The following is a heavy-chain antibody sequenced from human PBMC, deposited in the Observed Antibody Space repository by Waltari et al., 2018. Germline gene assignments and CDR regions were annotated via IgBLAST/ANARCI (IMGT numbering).Heavy chain of an antibody. J-gene: IGHJ4*02. Sequence: QVQLVESGGGVVQPGRSLRLSCAASGFTFSSYGMHWVRQAPGKGVEWVAVISYDGSNKYYADSVKGRFTISRDNSKNTLYLQMNSLRAEDTAVYYCARYIVGTMVDYWSPGTLVTVSS. CDR3: ARYIVGTMVDY. D-gene: IGHD2-21*01. CDR2: ISYDGSNK. V-gene: IGHV3-30*03. CDR1: GFTFSSYG.